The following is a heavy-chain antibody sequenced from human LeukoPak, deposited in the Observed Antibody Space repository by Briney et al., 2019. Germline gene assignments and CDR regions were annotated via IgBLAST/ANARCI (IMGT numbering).Heavy chain of an antibody. CDR3: ARYDYYHYGMDV. J-gene: IGHJ6*04. CDR1: GGTFSSYD. Sequence: ASVKVSCKASGGTFSSYDLSWVRQAPGQGLEWMGGIIPIFGTVNYAQKFQGRVTITADESTSTAYMELSNLRSEDTAVYYCARYDYYHYGMDVWGKGTTVTVSS. V-gene: IGHV1-69*13. CDR2: IIPIFGTV.